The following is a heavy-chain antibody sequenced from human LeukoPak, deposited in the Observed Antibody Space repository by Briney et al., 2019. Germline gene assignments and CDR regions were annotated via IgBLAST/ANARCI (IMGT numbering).Heavy chain of an antibody. CDR2: IKSKTDGGTT. D-gene: IGHD6-19*01. V-gene: IGHV3-15*07. CDR3: TTDHHNYIAVAEHGY. Sequence: AGGSLRLSCAASGFTFSNAWMNWVRQAPGKGLEWVGRIKSKTDGGTTDYAAPVKGRFTISRDDSKNTLYLQMNSLETEDTAVYYCTTDHHNYIAVAEHGYWGQGTLVTVSS. J-gene: IGHJ4*02. CDR1: GFTFSNAW.